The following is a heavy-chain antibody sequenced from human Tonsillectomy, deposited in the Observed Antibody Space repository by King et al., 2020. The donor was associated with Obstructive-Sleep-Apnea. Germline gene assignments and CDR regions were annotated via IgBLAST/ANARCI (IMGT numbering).Heavy chain of an antibody. CDR1: GFTFSSYA. CDR2: ISSNGGST. D-gene: IGHD4-17*01. J-gene: IGHJ5*02. CDR3: VIYGLHGDHAS. V-gene: IGHV3-64D*06. Sequence: EVQLVESGGGLVQPGGSLRLSCSASGFTFSSYALHWVRQAPGKGLEFVSTISSNGGSTYYVDSVKGRFIIARDNSKNTLCLQMSSLRPEDTAVYYCVIYGLHGDHASWGQGTLVTVSS.